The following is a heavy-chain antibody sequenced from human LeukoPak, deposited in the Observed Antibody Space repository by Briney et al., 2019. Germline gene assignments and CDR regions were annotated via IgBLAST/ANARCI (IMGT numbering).Heavy chain of an antibody. J-gene: IGHJ3*02. V-gene: IGHV3-9*01. CDR2: ISWNSGSI. CDR1: GLTFDDYA. D-gene: IGHD7-27*01. Sequence: PGGSLRLSCAASGLTFDDYAMHWVRQAPGKGLEWVSGISWNSGSIGYADPVKGRFTISRDNAKNSLYLQMNSLRAEDTALYYCAKVFWGTQGAFDIWGQGTMVTVSS. CDR3: AKVFWGTQGAFDI.